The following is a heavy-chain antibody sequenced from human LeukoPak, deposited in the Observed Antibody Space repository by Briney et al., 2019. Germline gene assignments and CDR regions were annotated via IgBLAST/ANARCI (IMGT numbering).Heavy chain of an antibody. D-gene: IGHD3-10*01. CDR1: GGTFSSYA. V-gene: IGHV1-69*06. CDR3: ATYYGSGSYYDSRWFDP. Sequence: ASVKVSCKASGGTFSSYAISWVRQAPGQGLEWMGGIIPIFGTANYAQKFQGRVTITADKSTSTAYMELSSLRSEDTAVYYCATYYGSGSYYDSRWFDPWGQGTLVTVSS. J-gene: IGHJ5*02. CDR2: IIPIFGTA.